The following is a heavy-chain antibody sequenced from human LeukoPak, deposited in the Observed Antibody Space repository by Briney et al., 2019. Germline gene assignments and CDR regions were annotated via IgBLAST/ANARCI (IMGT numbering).Heavy chain of an antibody. CDR2: IYTSGST. CDR3: ARGDYYGSGSYYNSAFDI. J-gene: IGHJ3*02. CDR1: GGSISTGTYY. Sequence: SETLSLTCTVSGGSISTGTYYWRWIRQPARKGLEWIGRIYTSGSTNYNPSLKSRVTISVDTSKNQFSLKLNSVTAAGTAVYYCARGDYYGSGSYYNSAFDIWGQGTMVTVSS. V-gene: IGHV4-61*02. D-gene: IGHD3-10*01.